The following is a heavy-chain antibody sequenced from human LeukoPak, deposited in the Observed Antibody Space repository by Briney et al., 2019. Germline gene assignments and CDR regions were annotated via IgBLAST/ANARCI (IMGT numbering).Heavy chain of an antibody. CDR1: GYTFTSYG. CDR3: ARGRYCSSTSCYAYDY. Sequence: ASVKVSCKASGYTFTSYGISWVRQAPGQGLEWMGWISAYNGNTNYAQKLQGRVTMTTDTSTSTAYMELRSLRSDDTAVYYCARGRYCSSTSCYAYDYWGQGTLVTVSS. V-gene: IGHV1-18*01. CDR2: ISAYNGNT. D-gene: IGHD2-2*01. J-gene: IGHJ4*02.